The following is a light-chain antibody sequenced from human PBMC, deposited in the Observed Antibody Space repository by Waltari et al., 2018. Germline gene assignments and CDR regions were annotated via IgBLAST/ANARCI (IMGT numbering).Light chain of an antibody. CDR1: RSALGYYNF. V-gene: IGLV2-14*03. Sequence: QSGLTQPASVSGSPGQSITISCTGTRSALGYYNFFPWYQQHPGKAPKLVIFDVSRWPSGVSHRFSGSKSGNTASLTISGLQAEDEAAYYCASYTSANTVLFGGGTKVTVL. J-gene: IGLJ2*01. CDR3: ASYTSANTVL. CDR2: DVS.